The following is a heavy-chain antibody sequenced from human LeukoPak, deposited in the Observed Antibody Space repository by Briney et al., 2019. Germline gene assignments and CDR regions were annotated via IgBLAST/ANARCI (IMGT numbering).Heavy chain of an antibody. J-gene: IGHJ4*02. Sequence: SETLSLTCTVSGGSISYYYWSWLRQPPGKGLEWLGYIYYSGSTYYNPSLKSRVTISVDTSKNQFSLKLSSVTAADTAVYYCARGNSNYVEEVRIDYWGQGTLVTVSS. CDR3: ARGNSNYVEEVRIDY. V-gene: IGHV4-59*12. D-gene: IGHD4-11*01. CDR2: IYYSGST. CDR1: GGSISYYY.